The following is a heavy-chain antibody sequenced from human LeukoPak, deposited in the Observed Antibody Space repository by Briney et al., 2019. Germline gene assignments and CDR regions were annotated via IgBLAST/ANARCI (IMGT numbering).Heavy chain of an antibody. Sequence: GGSLRLSCAASGIDFDTYWMFWVRQAPGKGLVWVAQINSDGSGATYGDSAKGRFSISRDNAKNTLFLYMSGLRAEDTAVYYCARGTSTAPGIDYWGQGTLVAVSS. CDR2: INSDGSGA. CDR3: ARGTSTAPGIDY. D-gene: IGHD6-13*01. V-gene: IGHV3-74*01. CDR1: GIDFDTYW. J-gene: IGHJ4*02.